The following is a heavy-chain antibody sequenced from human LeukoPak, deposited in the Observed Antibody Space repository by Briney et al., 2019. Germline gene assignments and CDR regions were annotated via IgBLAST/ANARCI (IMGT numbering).Heavy chain of an antibody. CDR1: GYSFTSYW. CDR2: IYPGDSDT. D-gene: IGHD2-2*03. Sequence: GESLKISCKGSGYSFTSYWIGWVRQMPGKGLEWMGIIYPGDSDTRYSPSFQGQVTISADKSISTAYLQWSSLKASDTAMYYCARIGYCSSISCSGLDYWGQGTLVTVSS. V-gene: IGHV5-51*01. CDR3: ARIGYCSSISCSGLDY. J-gene: IGHJ4*02.